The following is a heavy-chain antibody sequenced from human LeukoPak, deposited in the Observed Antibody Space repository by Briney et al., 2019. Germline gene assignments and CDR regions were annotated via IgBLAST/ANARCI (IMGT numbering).Heavy chain of an antibody. CDR1: GFTFSTYA. V-gene: IGHV3-23*01. D-gene: IGHD5-18*01. Sequence: PGGSLRLSCAASGFTFSTYAMSWVRQAPGKGLEWVSSISGSGTSTYFADSVKGRFTISRDNSKTTLYLQMNSLRAEDTAVYYCAPNRLPTDYWGQGTLVTVSS. CDR3: APNRLPTDY. J-gene: IGHJ4*02. CDR2: ISGSGTST.